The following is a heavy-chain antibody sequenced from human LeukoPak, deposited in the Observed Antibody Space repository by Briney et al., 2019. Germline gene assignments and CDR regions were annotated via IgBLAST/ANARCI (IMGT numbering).Heavy chain of an antibody. V-gene: IGHV4-34*01. Sequence: SETLSLTCVVSGGSFSGYYWSWIRQPPGKGLEWIGEINHGGRTSYSPSLKSRVTISVDTSKNQFSLNLSSVTAADTAVYYCARGLELGYCSGASCYIWFDPWGQGTLVTVSS. D-gene: IGHD2-2*02. CDR2: INHGGRT. CDR1: GGSFSGYY. J-gene: IGHJ5*02. CDR3: ARGLELGYCSGASCYIWFDP.